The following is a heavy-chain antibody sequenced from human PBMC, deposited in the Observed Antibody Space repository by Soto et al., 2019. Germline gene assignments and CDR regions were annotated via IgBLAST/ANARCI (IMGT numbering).Heavy chain of an antibody. Sequence: QVQLVQSGAEVKKPGSSVKVSCKASGGTFSSYIISWVRQAPGQGLEWMGRIIPILGIANYAQKFQGRVTITADKTTSTAYMELSSLSSEDTAVYYCARFPQTAIVGAAYFDYWGQGTLVTVSS. V-gene: IGHV1-69*02. J-gene: IGHJ4*02. CDR1: GGTFSSYI. CDR2: IIPILGIA. D-gene: IGHD1-26*01. CDR3: ARFPQTAIVGAAYFDY.